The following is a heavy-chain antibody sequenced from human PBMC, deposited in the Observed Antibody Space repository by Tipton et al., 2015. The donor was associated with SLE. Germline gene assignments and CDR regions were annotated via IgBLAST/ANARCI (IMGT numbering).Heavy chain of an antibody. V-gene: IGHV4-61*02. CDR1: GDSFSSGSSS. J-gene: IGHJ6*03. Sequence: LRLSCTVSGDSFSSGSSSWNWVRQPAGKGLEWIGLIYNSGITNYNPSLQSRVTLSVDTSKNQFSLKLSSVTAADTAVYYCARVLGVVKSYYMDVWGKGTTVTVSS. CDR3: ARVLGVVKSYYMDV. D-gene: IGHD3-3*01. CDR2: IYNSGIT.